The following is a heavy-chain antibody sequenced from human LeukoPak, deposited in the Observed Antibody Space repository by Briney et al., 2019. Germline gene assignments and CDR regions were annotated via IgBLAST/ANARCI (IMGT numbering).Heavy chain of an antibody. D-gene: IGHD5-12*01. Sequence: SETLSLTCTVSGGSISSYYWSWIRQPPGKGLEWIGYIYYSGSTNYNPSLKSRVTISVDTSKNQFSLKLSSVTAADMAMYYCARSVDIVAPDYWGQGTLVTVSS. CDR3: ARSVDIVAPDY. J-gene: IGHJ4*02. V-gene: IGHV4-59*08. CDR1: GGSISSYY. CDR2: IYYSGST.